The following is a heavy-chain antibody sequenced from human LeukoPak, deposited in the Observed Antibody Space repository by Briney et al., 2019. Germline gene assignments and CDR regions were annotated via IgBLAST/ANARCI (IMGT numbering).Heavy chain of an antibody. CDR2: IYYSGST. V-gene: IGHV4-39*07. J-gene: IGHJ5*02. CDR3: ARGHTSRDGYYNWSDP. D-gene: IGHD5-24*01. Sequence: PSETLSLTCTVSGGSISSSSYYWGWIRQPPGKGLEWIGSIYYSGSTYYNPALKSRVTISVDTSKNQFSLTLRSGTAANTAVYYCARGHTSRDGYYNWSDPWGQGTLVTVSS. CDR1: GGSISSSSYY.